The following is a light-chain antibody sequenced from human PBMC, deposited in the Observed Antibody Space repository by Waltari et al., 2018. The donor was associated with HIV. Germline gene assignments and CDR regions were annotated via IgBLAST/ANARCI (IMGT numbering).Light chain of an antibody. J-gene: IGLJ3*02. CDR2: DND. Sequence: QSVLTHPPSVSAAPGQKVTISCPGTSPQFGKDFVSCYHHLPGAAPKLLIYDNDKRPSGISDRFSGSKSGTSATLGITGLQTGDEADYYCGTWDTSLGAGVFGGGTKLTVL. V-gene: IGLV1-51*01. CDR3: GTWDTSLGAGV. CDR1: SPQFGKDF.